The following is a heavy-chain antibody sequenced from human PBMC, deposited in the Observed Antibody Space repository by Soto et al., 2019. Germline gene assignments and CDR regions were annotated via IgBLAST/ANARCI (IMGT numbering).Heavy chain of an antibody. CDR3: ARDLGIYDSSGYYYSGWFDP. D-gene: IGHD3-22*01. CDR1: GDSVSSNSAA. CDR2: TYYRSKWYN. V-gene: IGHV6-1*01. Sequence: PSQTLSLTCAISGDSVSSNSAAWNWIRQSPSRGLEWLGRTYYRSKWYNDYAVSVKSRITINPDTSKNQFSLQLNSVTPEDTAVYYCARDLGIYDSSGYYYSGWFDPWGQGTPVTVSS. J-gene: IGHJ5*02.